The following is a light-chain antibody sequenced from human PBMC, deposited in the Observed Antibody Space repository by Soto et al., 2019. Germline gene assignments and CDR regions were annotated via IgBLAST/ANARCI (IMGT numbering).Light chain of an antibody. CDR3: KQFGSSPDT. Sequence: EIVLTQSPGTLSLSPGERSTLSCRASQSVSSSYLAWYQQQPGQAPSLLIYGASSRATGIPDRFSGSGYGTYFTLAISRREPEEFAVYYGKQFGSSPDTLGRGTKLE. CDR1: QSVSSSY. V-gene: IGKV3-20*01. J-gene: IGKJ2*01. CDR2: GAS.